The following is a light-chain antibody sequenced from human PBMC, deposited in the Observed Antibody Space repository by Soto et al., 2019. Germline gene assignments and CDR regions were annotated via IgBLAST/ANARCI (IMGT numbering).Light chain of an antibody. V-gene: IGKV4-1*01. CDR1: QSLLYSSNNKNY. Sequence: IVMIQSPDSLAVSLGERATIKCRSSQSLLYSSNNKNYLAWYQQKPGQPPKLLISWASTRESGVPDRFSGSGSGTDFTLTISSLQAEDVAVYFCQHYYNNPLSFGGGTRVEIK. CDR2: WAS. CDR3: QHYYNNPLS. J-gene: IGKJ4*01.